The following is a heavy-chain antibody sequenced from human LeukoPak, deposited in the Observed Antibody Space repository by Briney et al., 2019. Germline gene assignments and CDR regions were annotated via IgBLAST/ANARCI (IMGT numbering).Heavy chain of an antibody. CDR3: ARRGQETNGFDI. D-gene: IGHD3-16*01. Sequence: GESLKISCKGSGYRFTSYWIAWVRQMPGKGLEWMGIIYPDDSDSRYSPSFQGQVTISADKSISTAYLQWSSLKASDTAIYYCARRGQETNGFDIWGQGTMVTVSS. J-gene: IGHJ3*02. V-gene: IGHV5-51*01. CDR1: GYRFTSYW. CDR2: IYPDDSDS.